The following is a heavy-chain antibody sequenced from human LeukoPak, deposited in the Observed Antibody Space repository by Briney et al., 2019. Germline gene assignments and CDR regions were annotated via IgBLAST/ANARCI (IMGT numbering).Heavy chain of an antibody. Sequence: PGGSLRLSCAASGFTVSSNYMSWVRQAPRKGLEWVSVIYSGGSTYYADSVKGRFTISRDNSKNTLYLQMNSLRAEDTAVYYCASVYSSSTSCYDGYMDVWGKGTTVTVSS. CDR3: ASVYSSSTSCYDGYMDV. D-gene: IGHD2-2*01. CDR1: GFTVSSNY. CDR2: IYSGGST. V-gene: IGHV3-66*02. J-gene: IGHJ6*03.